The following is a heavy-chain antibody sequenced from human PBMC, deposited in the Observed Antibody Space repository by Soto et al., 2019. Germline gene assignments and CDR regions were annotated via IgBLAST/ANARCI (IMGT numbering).Heavy chain of an antibody. D-gene: IGHD3-22*01. Sequence: QVQLVESGGGLVKPGGSLRLSCAASGFRFSDYYMTWIRQAPGKGLEWVSFISTSGSYTKYADSVRGRFTVSRDNAQSSVFVQMDSLRAEDTAVYYCAREAYDSRGHAEIDYWGQGTLVTVSS. J-gene: IGHJ4*02. V-gene: IGHV3-11*06. CDR1: GFRFSDYY. CDR3: AREAYDSRGHAEIDY. CDR2: ISTSGSYT.